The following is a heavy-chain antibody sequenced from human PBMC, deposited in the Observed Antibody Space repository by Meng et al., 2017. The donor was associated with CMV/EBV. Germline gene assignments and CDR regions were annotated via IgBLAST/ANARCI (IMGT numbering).Heavy chain of an antibody. CDR3: ATYCSSTSCYPEQFDY. Sequence: GESLKISCAASGFTFSSYGMHWVRQAPGKGLEWVAFIRYDGSNKYYADSVKGRFTISRDNSKNTLYLQMNSLRAEDTAVYYCATYCSSTSCYPEQFDYWGQGTLVTVSS. CDR2: IRYDGSNK. V-gene: IGHV3-30*02. CDR1: GFTFSSYG. J-gene: IGHJ4*02. D-gene: IGHD2-2*01.